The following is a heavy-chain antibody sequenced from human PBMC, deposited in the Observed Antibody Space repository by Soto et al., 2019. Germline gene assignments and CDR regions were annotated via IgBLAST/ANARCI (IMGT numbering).Heavy chain of an antibody. Sequence: ASETLSLTCTVSGASINNNDYYWSWIRQPPGKGLEWIGYVYYSGTTDYIPSLKSRLSMPIDKSQNQFTLKLNSVTAADTATYYCARMSYFYDKWYFDLWGRGTLVTVSS. CDR2: VYYSGTT. CDR3: ARMSYFYDKWYFDL. J-gene: IGHJ2*01. V-gene: IGHV4-30-4*01. D-gene: IGHD3-22*01. CDR1: GASINNNDYY.